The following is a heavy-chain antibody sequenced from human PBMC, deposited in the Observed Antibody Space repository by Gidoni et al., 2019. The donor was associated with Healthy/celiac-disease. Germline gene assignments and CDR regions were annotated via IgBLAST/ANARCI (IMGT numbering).Heavy chain of an antibody. CDR2: ISYDGSNK. CDR1: GFTFSSYA. CDR3: AGSLQENAFDI. V-gene: IGHV3-30-3*01. Sequence: QVQLVESGGGVVQPGRSLRLSCAASGFTFSSYAMPWVRQAPGKGLEWVAVISYDGSNKYYADSVKGRFTISRDNSKNTLYLQMNSLRAEDTAVYYCAGSLQENAFDIWGQGTMVTVSS. D-gene: IGHD4-4*01. J-gene: IGHJ3*02.